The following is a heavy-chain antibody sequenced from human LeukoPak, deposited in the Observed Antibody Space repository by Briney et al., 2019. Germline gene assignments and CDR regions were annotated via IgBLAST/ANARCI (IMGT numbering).Heavy chain of an antibody. CDR3: AKDRRPLGYYMDV. J-gene: IGHJ6*03. CDR2: ISYDGSNK. V-gene: IGHV3-30*18. CDR1: GFTFSSYG. Sequence: PGGSLRLSCAASGFTFSSYGMHWVRQAPGKGLEWVAVISYDGSNKYYADFVKGRVTISRDNSKNTLYLQMNSLRAEDTAVYYCAKDRRPLGYYMDVWGKGTTVTVSS. D-gene: IGHD3-3*02.